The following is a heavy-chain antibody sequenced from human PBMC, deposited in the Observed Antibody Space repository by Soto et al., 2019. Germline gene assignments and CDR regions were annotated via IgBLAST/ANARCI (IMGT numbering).Heavy chain of an antibody. CDR3: ARADTAMVLGPFDY. J-gene: IGHJ4*02. Sequence: PSETLSLTCTVSGGSISSGGYYWSWIRQHPGKGLEWIGYIYYSGSTYHNPSLKSRVTISVDTSKNQFSLKLSSVTAADTAVYYCARADTAMVLGPFDYWGQGTLVTVSS. V-gene: IGHV4-31*03. CDR2: IYYSGST. CDR1: GGSISSGGYY. D-gene: IGHD5-18*01.